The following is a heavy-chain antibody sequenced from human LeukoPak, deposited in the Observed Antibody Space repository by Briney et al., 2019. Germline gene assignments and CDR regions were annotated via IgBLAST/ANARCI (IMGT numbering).Heavy chain of an antibody. Sequence: PGGSLRPSCAASGFTFSSYAMHWVRQAPGKGLEWVAIISYDGSNKYYADSVKGRFTISRDNSKNTLYLQMNSLKGDDTAVYYCAKDSAFYYIDVWGKGTTVIISS. CDR3: AKDSAFYYIDV. J-gene: IGHJ6*03. CDR2: ISYDGSNK. D-gene: IGHD3-10*01. CDR1: GFTFSSYA. V-gene: IGHV3-30*04.